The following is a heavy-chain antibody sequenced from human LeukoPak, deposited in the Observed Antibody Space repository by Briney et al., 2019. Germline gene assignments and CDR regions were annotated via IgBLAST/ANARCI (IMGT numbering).Heavy chain of an antibody. CDR3: ARLSLTYDSSGYYYLGWFDP. V-gene: IGHV4-39*01. Sequence: WVRQPPGKWREWIGSIYYSGSTYYNPSLKSRVTISVETSKKQFSLKLSSVTAADTAVYYCARLSLTYDSSGYYYLGWFDPWGQGTLVTVSS. J-gene: IGHJ5*02. CDR2: IYYSGST. D-gene: IGHD3-22*01.